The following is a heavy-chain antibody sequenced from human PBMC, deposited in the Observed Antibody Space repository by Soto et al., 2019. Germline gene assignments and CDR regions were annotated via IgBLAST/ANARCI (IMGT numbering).Heavy chain of an antibody. Sequence: SGPTLVNPTQTLTLTCTFSGFSLSASRVSISWIRQPPGKALEWLARIDWDDAKYFNTSLKTRLSITKDTSKNQVVLTMTNMDPVDTATYYCAHKGPEDWPLDYWGQGTLVTVSS. J-gene: IGHJ4*02. CDR2: IDWDDAK. CDR3: AHKGPEDWPLDY. V-gene: IGHV2-70*12. CDR1: GFSLSASRVS. D-gene: IGHD3-9*01.